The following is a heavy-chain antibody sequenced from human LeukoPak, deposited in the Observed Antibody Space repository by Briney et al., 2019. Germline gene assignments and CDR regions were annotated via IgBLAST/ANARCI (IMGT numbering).Heavy chain of an antibody. V-gene: IGHV3-21*01. CDR2: ISSNGNYI. D-gene: IGHD5-12*01. CDR3: ARDAIRGYSGSTPTH. J-gene: IGHJ4*02. Sequence: PGGSLRLSCAASGFTFNTYAMNWVRQAPGKGLEWISSISSNGNYIYYADSLKGRFTVSRDNANNSLYVQMISLRAEDTAVYYCARDAIRGYSGSTPTHWGQGTLVTVSS. CDR1: GFTFNTYA.